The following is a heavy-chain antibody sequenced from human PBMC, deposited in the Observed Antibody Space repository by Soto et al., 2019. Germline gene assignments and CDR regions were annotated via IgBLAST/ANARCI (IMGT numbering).Heavy chain of an antibody. J-gene: IGHJ3*02. V-gene: IGHV3-7*01. CDR2: IKQDGSEK. CDR3: ARVGGSSPRSSAFDI. D-gene: IGHD6-6*01. Sequence: GGSLRLSCAASGFTFSSHWMSWVRQAPGKGLEWVANIKQDGSEKYYVDSVKGRFAISRDNAKNSLYLQMNSLRAEDTAVYYCARVGGSSPRSSAFDIWGQGTMVTVSS. CDR1: GFTFSSHW.